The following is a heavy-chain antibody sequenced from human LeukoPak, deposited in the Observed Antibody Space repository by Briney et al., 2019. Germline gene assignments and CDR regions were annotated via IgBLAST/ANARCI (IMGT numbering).Heavy chain of an antibody. CDR3: AKDRYYDSLGYFDY. Sequence: GGSLRLSCAASGFTFSSYGMHWVRQAPGKGLEWVAVISYDGSNKYYADSVKGRFTISRDNSKNTLYLQMNSLRAEDTAVYYCAKDRYYDSLGYFDYWGQGTLVTVSS. J-gene: IGHJ4*02. CDR2: ISYDGSNK. V-gene: IGHV3-30*18. CDR1: GFTFSSYG. D-gene: IGHD3-22*01.